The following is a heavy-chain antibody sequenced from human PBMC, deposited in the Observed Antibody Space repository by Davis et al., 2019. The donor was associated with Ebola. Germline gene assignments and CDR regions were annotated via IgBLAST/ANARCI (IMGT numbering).Heavy chain of an antibody. CDR1: GFTFSSYG. J-gene: IGHJ4*02. V-gene: IGHV3-21*04. CDR3: ARSLSSDTVFDY. CDR2: ISSSSSYI. Sequence: PGGSLRLSCAASGFTFSSYGMHWVRQAPGKGLEWVSSISSSSSYIYYADSVKGRFTISRDNAKNSLYLQMNSLRAEDTAVYYCARSLSSDTVFDYWGQGTLVTVSS. D-gene: IGHD5-18*01.